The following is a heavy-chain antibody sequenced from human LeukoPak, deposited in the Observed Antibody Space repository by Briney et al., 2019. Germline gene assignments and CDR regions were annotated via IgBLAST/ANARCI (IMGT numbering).Heavy chain of an antibody. CDR3: ARPLWAGRAVAGLGGFDY. J-gene: IGHJ4*02. V-gene: IGHV5-51*01. Sequence: GESLKISCKGSGYSFTSYWIGWGRQMPRKRLGGMGIIYPGDSGTRYSPSFQGQVTISADKSISTAYLQWSSLKASDTAMYYCARPLWAGRAVAGLGGFDYWGQGTLVTVSS. CDR1: GYSFTSYW. D-gene: IGHD6-19*01. CDR2: IYPGDSGT.